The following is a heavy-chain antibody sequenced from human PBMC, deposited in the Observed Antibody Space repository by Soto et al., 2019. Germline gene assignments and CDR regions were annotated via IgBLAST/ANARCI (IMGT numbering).Heavy chain of an antibody. J-gene: IGHJ4*02. CDR3: ARDNAYADFDY. D-gene: IGHD2-21*01. Sequence: VQLVESGGGVVQPGRSLRLSCAASGFSFSNHAMHWVRQAPGKGLEWMSVISSDGNNKHYADSLKGRFTISRDNSRNTLYLEVDSLGPEDTAVYYCARDNAYADFDYWGQGTLVTVSS. V-gene: IGHV3-30*03. CDR2: ISSDGNNK. CDR1: GFSFSNHA.